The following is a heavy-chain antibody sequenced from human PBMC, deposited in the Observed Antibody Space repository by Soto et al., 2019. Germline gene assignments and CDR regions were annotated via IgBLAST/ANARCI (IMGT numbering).Heavy chain of an antibody. CDR1: GGSISSGGYS. CDR2: IYHSGST. Sequence: QLQLQESGSGLVKPSQTLSLTCAVSGGSISSGGYSWSWIRQPPGKGLEWIGYIYHSGSTYYNPALQSRVTISVDRSTNQFSLKLSSVTAADTAVYSCAAGGGLPRYYWGQGTLVTVSS. CDR3: AAGGGLPRYY. V-gene: IGHV4-30-2*01. D-gene: IGHD5-12*01. J-gene: IGHJ4*02.